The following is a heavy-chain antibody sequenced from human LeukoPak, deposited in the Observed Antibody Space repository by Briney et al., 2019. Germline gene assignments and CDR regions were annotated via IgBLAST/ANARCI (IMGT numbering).Heavy chain of an antibody. CDR1: GGTFSSYA. J-gene: IGHJ5*02. CDR3: ASWFGETYYDSSGSNWVDP. V-gene: IGHV1-69*01. Sequence: ASVKVSCKASGGTFSSYAISWVRQAPGQGLEWMGGIIPIFGTANYAQKFQGRVTITADESTSTAYMELSSLRSEDTAVYYCASWFGETYYDSSGSNWVDPWGQGTLVTVSS. D-gene: IGHD3-22*01. CDR2: IIPIFGTA.